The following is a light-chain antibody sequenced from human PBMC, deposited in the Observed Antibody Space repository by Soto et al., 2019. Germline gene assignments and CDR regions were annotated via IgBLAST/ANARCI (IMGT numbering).Light chain of an antibody. Sequence: EIVMSQSPATLSVSPGERATLSCRASQSVNNYLAWYQQRPVQAPRHLMSGASRRATGVPDRFSGSGSGTDFTLTISGRQPEDIATYHCQSYNTDRPPFGQGTRLEIK. CDR3: QSYNTDRPP. CDR2: GAS. V-gene: IGKV3-15*01. CDR1: QSVNNY. J-gene: IGKJ5*01.